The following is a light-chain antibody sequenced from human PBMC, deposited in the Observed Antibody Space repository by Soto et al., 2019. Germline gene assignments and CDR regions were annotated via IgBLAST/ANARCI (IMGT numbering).Light chain of an antibody. J-gene: IGLJ1*01. V-gene: IGLV2-14*01. CDR3: SSYTNINTRACV. CDR1: SGDIGSYNR. Sequence: QSVLTQPASVSGSPGQSITISCTGTSGDIGSYNRVSWYQQHPSKAPKLIIYEVTDRPSGVSNRFSGSKSGNTASLTISRLQAEDEAEYYCSSYTNINTRACVFGTGTKVTVL. CDR2: EVT.